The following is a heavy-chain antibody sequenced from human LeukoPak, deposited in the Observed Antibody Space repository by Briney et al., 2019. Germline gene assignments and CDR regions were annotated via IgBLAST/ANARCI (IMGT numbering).Heavy chain of an antibody. Sequence: SGPTLVKPTQTLTLTCTFSGFSLSNSGVGVGWIRQPPGKALECLAVIYWNDDTRYSPSLKSRLTITKDTSKNQVVLRMSNVDSLDTATYYCVHLDTRRFDPWGQGTLVTVSS. CDR3: VHLDTRRFDP. D-gene: IGHD5-18*01. CDR2: IYWNDDT. V-gene: IGHV2-5*01. J-gene: IGHJ5*02. CDR1: GFSLSNSGVG.